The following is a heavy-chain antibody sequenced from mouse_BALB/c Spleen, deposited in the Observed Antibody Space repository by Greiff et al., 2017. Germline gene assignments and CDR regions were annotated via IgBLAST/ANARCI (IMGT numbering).Heavy chain of an antibody. V-gene: IGHV1S81*02. CDR3: TSGYAMDY. CDR2: INPSNGGT. Sequence: VQLQQSGAELVKPGASVKLSCKASGYTFTSYYMYWVKQRPGQGLEWIGEINPSNGGTNFNEKFKGKATLTVDKSSSTAYMQLSSLTSEDSAVYYCTSGYAMDYWGQGTSVTVSS. J-gene: IGHJ4*01. CDR1: GYTFTSYY.